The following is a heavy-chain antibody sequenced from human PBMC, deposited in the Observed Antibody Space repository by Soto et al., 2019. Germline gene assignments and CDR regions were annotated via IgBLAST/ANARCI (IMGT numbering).Heavy chain of an antibody. CDR3: ARRDSHGFFRYFDN. CDR1: GGTFSSYP. D-gene: IGHD3-10*01. J-gene: IGHJ4*02. V-gene: IGHV1-69*06. CDR2: TNGNLGTG. Sequence: QVQLVQSGAEVKRPESSVKVSCKASGGTFSSYPISWVRQAPGQGLEWMGGTNGNLGTGNYAQKFRGRLTITADKSTTTTYMELSSLTSEDTAVYYCARRDSHGFFRYFDNWGQGTLVTVSS.